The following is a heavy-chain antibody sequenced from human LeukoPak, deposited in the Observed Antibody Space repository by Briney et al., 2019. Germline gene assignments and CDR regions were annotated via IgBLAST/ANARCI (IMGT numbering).Heavy chain of an antibody. D-gene: IGHD3-22*01. CDR3: ARGHRTAAYDSTGSDY. Sequence: GASVKVSCKASGYAFISYGISWVRQAPGQGLEWVGWISAYNGNTNYAQQFQGRVTMTTDTSTSTAYMELRSLRSDDTAVYYCARGHRTAAYDSTGSDYWGQGTLVTVPS. V-gene: IGHV1-18*01. J-gene: IGHJ4*02. CDR2: ISAYNGNT. CDR1: GYAFISYG.